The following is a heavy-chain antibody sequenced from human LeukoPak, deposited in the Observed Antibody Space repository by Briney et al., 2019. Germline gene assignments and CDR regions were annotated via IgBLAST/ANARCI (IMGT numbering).Heavy chain of an antibody. CDR3: ARHSDRSGWYYIPYYFDY. Sequence: PSETLSLTCTVSGGSISSSSYYWGWIRQPPGKGLEWIGSIYYSGSTYYNPSLKSRVTISVDTSKNQFSLKLSSVTAADTAVYYCARHSDRSGWYYIPYYFDYWGQGTLVTVSS. CDR2: IYYSGST. J-gene: IGHJ4*02. CDR1: GGSISSSSYY. D-gene: IGHD6-19*01. V-gene: IGHV4-39*01.